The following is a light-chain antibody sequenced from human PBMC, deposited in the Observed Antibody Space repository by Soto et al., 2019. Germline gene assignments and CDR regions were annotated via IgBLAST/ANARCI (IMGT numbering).Light chain of an antibody. V-gene: IGLV2-8*01. CDR3: NSYTTTNTLWV. CDR1: SSDVGGYKY. CDR2: EVS. Sequence: QSALTQPPSASGSPGQSVTISCTGTSSDVGGYKYVSWYQQHPGKAPKLIIYEVSERPSGVPDRFSGSKSGNTASLTVSGLQAEDEADYYCNSYTTTNTLWVFGGGTQLTVL. J-gene: IGLJ3*02.